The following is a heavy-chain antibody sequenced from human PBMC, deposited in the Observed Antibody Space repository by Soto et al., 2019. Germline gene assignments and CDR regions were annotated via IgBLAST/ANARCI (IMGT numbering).Heavy chain of an antibody. V-gene: IGHV3-30-3*01. J-gene: IGHJ6*02. CDR3: ARDPEAHYDFWSASPYYYYYYGMDV. CDR1: GFTFSSYA. CDR2: ISYDGSNK. D-gene: IGHD3-3*01. Sequence: GGSLRLSCAASGFTFSSYAMHWVRQAPGKGLEWVAVISYDGSNKYYADSVKGRFTISRDNSKNTLYLQMNSLRAEDTAVYYCARDPEAHYDFWSASPYYYYYYGMDVWGQGTTVTVSS.